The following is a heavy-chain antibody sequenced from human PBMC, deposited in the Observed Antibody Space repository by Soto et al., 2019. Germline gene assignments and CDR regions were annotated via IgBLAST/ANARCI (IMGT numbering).Heavy chain of an antibody. CDR2: INPNSGGT. J-gene: IGHJ4*02. V-gene: IGHV1-2*02. D-gene: IGHD3-10*01. CDR3: AGEPGSMVRGVIIKEPFDY. Sequence: ASVKVSCKASGYTFTGYYMHWVRQAPVQGLEWMGWINPNSGGTNYAQKFQGRVTMTRDTSISTAYMELIRLRSDDTAVYYCAGEPGSMVRGVIIKEPFDYWGQGTLVNVSS. CDR1: GYTFTGYY.